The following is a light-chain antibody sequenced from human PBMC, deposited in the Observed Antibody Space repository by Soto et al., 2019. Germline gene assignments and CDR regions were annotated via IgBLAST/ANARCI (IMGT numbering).Light chain of an antibody. J-gene: IGKJ4*01. CDR1: QSVSGSH. Sequence: EIVLTQSPGTLSLSSGERATLSCRASQSVSGSHLAWYQQKPGQAPRLLIYAASSRATDIPDRFSGSGSGTDFSLTISRLEPEDFAVYYCQQYGRTQVTFGGGTKVEIK. CDR3: QQYGRTQVT. V-gene: IGKV3-20*01. CDR2: AAS.